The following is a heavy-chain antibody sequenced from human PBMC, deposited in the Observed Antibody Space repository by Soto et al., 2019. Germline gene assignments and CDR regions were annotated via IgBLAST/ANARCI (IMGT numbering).Heavy chain of an antibody. J-gene: IGHJ3*02. V-gene: IGHV1-18*04. D-gene: IGHD2-15*01. CDR3: ARVDIAVVVAAKGEAFDI. CDR2: ISAYNGNT. Sequence: ASVKVSCKASGYTFTSYGISWVRQAPGQGLEWMGWISAYNGNTNYAQKLQGRVTMTTDTSTSTAYMELRSLRSDDTAVYYCARVDIAVVVAAKGEAFDIWGQGTMVTVSS. CDR1: GYTFTSYG.